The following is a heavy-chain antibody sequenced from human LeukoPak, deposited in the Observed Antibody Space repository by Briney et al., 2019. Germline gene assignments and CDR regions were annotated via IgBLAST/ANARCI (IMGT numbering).Heavy chain of an antibody. CDR3: ARSPQWELPDY. Sequence: GGSLRLSCAASGFTFSDYYMSWIRQAPGKGLEWIAYISSSGSSIQYAESVRGRFTISRDNAKTSLYLQMNSLRAEDTSVYYCARSPQWELPDYWGQGTLVTASS. V-gene: IGHV3-11*04. D-gene: IGHD1-26*01. J-gene: IGHJ4*02. CDR1: GFTFSDYY. CDR2: ISSSGSSI.